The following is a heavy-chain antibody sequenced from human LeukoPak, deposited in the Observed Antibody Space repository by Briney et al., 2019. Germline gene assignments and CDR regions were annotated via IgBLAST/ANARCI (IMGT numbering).Heavy chain of an antibody. Sequence: ASVKVSRKASGFTFTGYYIHWWRQAPGQGPEWMGWINVNNGDTNSVQKFQNRVTMTRDTSISTAYMEVTRLRSDDTAVYYCARAAAASYLDYWGQGTLVTVSS. V-gene: IGHV1-2*02. CDR2: INVNNGDT. J-gene: IGHJ4*02. D-gene: IGHD3-16*02. CDR3: ARAAAASYLDY. CDR1: GFTFTGYY.